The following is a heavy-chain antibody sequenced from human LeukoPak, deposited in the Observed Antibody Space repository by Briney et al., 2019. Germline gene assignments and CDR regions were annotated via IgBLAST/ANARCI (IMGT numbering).Heavy chain of an antibody. Sequence: AGGSLRLSCAASGFTFSSYSMNWVRQAPGKGLEWVSSISSTSSYRYNADSVKGRFTISRDNAKNSLYLQMNGLRAEDTAVYYCARDRDFDYWGQGTLVTVSS. CDR1: GFTFSSYS. CDR2: ISSTSSYR. J-gene: IGHJ4*02. V-gene: IGHV3-21*01. CDR3: ARDRDFDY.